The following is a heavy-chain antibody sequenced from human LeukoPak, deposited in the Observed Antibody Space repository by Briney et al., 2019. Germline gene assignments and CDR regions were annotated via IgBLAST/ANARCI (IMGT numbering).Heavy chain of an antibody. CDR3: ARDSLGYCSGGSCSTVFHT. J-gene: IGHJ3*02. CDR1: GGSISSYY. V-gene: IGHV4-4*07. Sequence: PSETLSLTCTVSGGSISSYYWSWTRQPAGKGLEWIGRIYTSGSTNYNPSLKSRVTMSVDTSKNQFSLKLSSVTAADTAVYYCARDSLGYCSGGSCSTVFHTWGQGTMVTVSS. CDR2: IYTSGST. D-gene: IGHD2-15*01.